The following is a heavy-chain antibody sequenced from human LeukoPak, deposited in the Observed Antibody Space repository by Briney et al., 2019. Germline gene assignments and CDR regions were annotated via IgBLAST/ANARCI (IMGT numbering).Heavy chain of an antibody. D-gene: IGHD4-17*01. Sequence: GGSLRLSCAASGFTFSSYSMNWVRQAPGKGLEWVSYISSSSSTIYYADSVKGRFTISRDNAKNSLYLQMNSLRAEDTAVYYCARDYGDYSSLNFDYWGQGTLVTVSS. CDR2: ISSSSSTI. CDR1: GFTFSSYS. CDR3: ARDYGDYSSLNFDY. V-gene: IGHV3-48*01. J-gene: IGHJ4*02.